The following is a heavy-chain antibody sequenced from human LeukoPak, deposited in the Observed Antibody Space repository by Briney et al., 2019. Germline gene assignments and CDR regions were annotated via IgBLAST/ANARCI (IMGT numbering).Heavy chain of an antibody. Sequence: PSQTLSLTCTVSGGSISSGDYYWSWIRQPPGKGLEWIGYIYYSGSTYYNPSLKSRVTISVDTSKNQFSLKLSSVTAADTAVYYCAGVDDFGGDFDIWGQGTMVTVSS. CDR2: IYYSGST. V-gene: IGHV4-30-4*08. CDR3: AGVDDFGGDFDI. J-gene: IGHJ3*02. CDR1: GGSISSGDYY. D-gene: IGHD3-16*01.